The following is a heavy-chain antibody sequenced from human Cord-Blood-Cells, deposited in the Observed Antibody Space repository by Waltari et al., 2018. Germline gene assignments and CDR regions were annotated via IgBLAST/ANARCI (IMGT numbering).Heavy chain of an antibody. V-gene: IGHV1-3*01. Sequence: QLHRVQSEAAAKNPGASVKVSCKDSGYTFISYAMRWVRQLPGQRLEWMGWINAGNGNTKYSQKFQGRVTITRDTSASTAYMELSSLRSEDTAVYYCARDGYSSGWYWYFDLWGRGTLVTVSS. CDR2: INAGNGNT. CDR1: GYTFISYA. D-gene: IGHD6-19*01. J-gene: IGHJ2*01. CDR3: ARDGYSSGWYWYFDL.